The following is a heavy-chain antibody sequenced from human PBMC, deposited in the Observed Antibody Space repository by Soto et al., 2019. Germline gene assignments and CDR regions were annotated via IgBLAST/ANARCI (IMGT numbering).Heavy chain of an antibody. J-gene: IGHJ4*02. V-gene: IGHV4-59*01. CDR2: IYYSGST. CDR1: GGSISSYY. D-gene: IGHD1-7*01. Sequence: SETLSLTCTVSGGSISSYYWSWIRQPPGKGLEWIGYIYYSGSTNYNPSHKSRVTISVDTSKNQFSLKLSSVTAAVTAVYYCARACAGTSFDYWGQGTLVTVSS. CDR3: ARACAGTSFDY.